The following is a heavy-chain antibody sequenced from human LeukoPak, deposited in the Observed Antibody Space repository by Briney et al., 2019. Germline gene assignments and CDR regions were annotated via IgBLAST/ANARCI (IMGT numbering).Heavy chain of an antibody. D-gene: IGHD1-26*01. CDR2: INPSGGST. CDR3: ARDLPVGATTDY. V-gene: IGHV1-46*01. J-gene: IGHJ4*02. Sequence: ASVKVSCKASGYTFTGYYMHWVRQAPGQGLEWMGIINPSGGSTSYAQKFQGRVTMTRDMSTSTVYMELSSLRSEDTAVYYCARDLPVGATTDYWGQGTLVTVSS. CDR1: GYTFTGYY.